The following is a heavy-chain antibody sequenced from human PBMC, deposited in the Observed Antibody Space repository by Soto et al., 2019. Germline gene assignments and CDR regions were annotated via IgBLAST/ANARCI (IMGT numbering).Heavy chain of an antibody. V-gene: IGHV1-8*01. CDR2: MNPNSDNT. D-gene: IGHD3-16*01. CDR1: GYTFTSYD. Sequence: QVQLVQSGAEVKKPGASVKVSCKASGYTFTSYDINWVRQATGQGLEWMGWMNPNSDNTGYAQKFQGRLTMTRNTSISTAYREVSRLRSADTAVYYWAGERGGGYFDYWGQGILVTVSS. J-gene: IGHJ4*02. CDR3: AGERGGGYFDY.